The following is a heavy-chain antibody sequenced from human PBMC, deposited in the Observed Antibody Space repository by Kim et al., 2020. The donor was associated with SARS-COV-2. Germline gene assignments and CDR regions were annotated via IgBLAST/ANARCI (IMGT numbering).Heavy chain of an antibody. V-gene: IGHV1-46*01. CDR3: ARSGYSGYRPLYFDY. Sequence: ASVKVSCKASGYTFTSYYMHWVRQAPGQGLEWMGIINPSGGSTSYAQKFQGRVTMTRDTSTSTVYMELSSLRSEDTAVYYCARSGYSGYRPLYFDYWGQGTLVTVSS. CDR1: GYTFTSYY. D-gene: IGHD5-12*01. J-gene: IGHJ4*02. CDR2: INPSGGST.